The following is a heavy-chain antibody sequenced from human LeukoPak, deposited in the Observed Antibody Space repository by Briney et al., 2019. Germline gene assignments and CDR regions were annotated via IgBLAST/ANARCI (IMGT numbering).Heavy chain of an antibody. CDR1: GGSINNNNYY. Sequence: PSETLSLTCTVSGGSINNNNYYWGWIRQPPGKGLEWIGSIYYSGSTNYNPSLKSRVTISVDTSKNQFSLKLSSVTAADTAVYYCARGLSGGYCSGGSCRYYYYYYYMDVWGKGTTVTVSS. CDR2: IYYSGST. D-gene: IGHD2-15*01. J-gene: IGHJ6*03. V-gene: IGHV4-39*07. CDR3: ARGLSGGYCSGGSCRYYYYYYYMDV.